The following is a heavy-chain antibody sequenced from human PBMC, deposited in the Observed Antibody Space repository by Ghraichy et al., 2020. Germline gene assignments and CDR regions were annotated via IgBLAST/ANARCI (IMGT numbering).Heavy chain of an antibody. D-gene: IGHD3-22*01. V-gene: IGHV4-59*01. CDR1: GGSLRSYY. CDR2: IYYSGST. CDR3: ARWNYHGNNGYKRFDY. Sequence: SETLSLTCNVYGGSLRSYYWSWIRQPPGKGLEWIGTIYYSGSTNYSPSLKSRVTMSVDTSKNQFSLKLSSVGAADTALYYCARWNYHGNNGYKRFDYWGQGPLVTVSS. J-gene: IGHJ4*02.